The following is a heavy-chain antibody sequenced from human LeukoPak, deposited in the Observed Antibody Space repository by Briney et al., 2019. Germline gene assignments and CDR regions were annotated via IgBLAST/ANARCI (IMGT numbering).Heavy chain of an antibody. CDR1: GFTFSIYS. V-gene: IGHV3-21*01. Sequence: PGGSLRLSCTASGFTFSIYSMSWVRQAPGKGLEWVSSISSSSNSTYYADSVKGQFTISRDNAKNSLYLQMNSLRAGDTAVYYCARAPSCTSISCYTTGLFDYWGQGTLVTVSS. J-gene: IGHJ4*02. CDR3: ARAPSCTSISCYTTGLFDY. D-gene: IGHD2-2*01. CDR2: ISSSSNST.